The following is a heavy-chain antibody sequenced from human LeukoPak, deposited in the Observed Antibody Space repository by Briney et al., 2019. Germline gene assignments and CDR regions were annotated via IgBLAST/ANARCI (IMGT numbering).Heavy chain of an antibody. CDR1: GGSMSDNF. D-gene: IGHD3-10*01. Sequence: PSETLSLTCTLSGGSMSDNFWNWIRQPAGKGLEWVGRIYPAGFTSYNPSLKSRVTMSIDTSKNQFSLRLRSVSAADTAVYYCARSSYYGAANSPYDLWGQGTLVTVSS. CDR3: ARSSYYGAANSPYDL. V-gene: IGHV4-4*07. CDR2: IYPAGFT. J-gene: IGHJ4*02.